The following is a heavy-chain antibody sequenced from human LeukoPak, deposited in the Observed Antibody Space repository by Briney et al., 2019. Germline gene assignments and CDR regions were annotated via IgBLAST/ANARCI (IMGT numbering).Heavy chain of an antibody. Sequence: TSETLSLTCTVSGGSISSYYWSWIRQPAGKGLEWIGRIYTSGSTNYNPSLKSRVTMSVDTSKNQFSLKLSSVTAADTAVYYCARDQQQLSPDAFDIWGQGTMVTVSS. CDR2: IYTSGST. CDR1: GGSISSYY. V-gene: IGHV4-4*07. D-gene: IGHD6-13*01. J-gene: IGHJ3*02. CDR3: ARDQQQLSPDAFDI.